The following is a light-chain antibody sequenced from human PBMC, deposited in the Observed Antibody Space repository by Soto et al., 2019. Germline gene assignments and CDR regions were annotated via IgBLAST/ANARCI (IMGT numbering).Light chain of an antibody. CDR3: QQYNSYS. J-gene: IGKJ1*01. V-gene: IGKV3-15*01. CDR1: QRVSSN. Sequence: EIVMTQSPATLSVSPGERASLSCRASQRVSSNLAWYQQKPGQAPRLLIYGASTRATGIPARSSGSGSGTEFTLTISSLQPDDFATYYCQQYNSYSFGQGTKVDIK. CDR2: GAS.